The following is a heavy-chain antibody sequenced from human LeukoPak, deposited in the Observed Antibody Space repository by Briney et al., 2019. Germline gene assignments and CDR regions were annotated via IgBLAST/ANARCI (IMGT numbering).Heavy chain of an antibody. Sequence: GGSLGLSCVASGFTFSSYWMSWVRQAPGKGLEWVANIKQDESEKYYVDSVKGRFTISRDNAKNSLYLQMNSLRAEDTAVYYCAKDHLPGIVVADRDYWGQGTLVTVSS. D-gene: IGHD6-19*01. J-gene: IGHJ4*02. V-gene: IGHV3-7*03. CDR2: IKQDESEK. CDR1: GFTFSSYW. CDR3: AKDHLPGIVVADRDY.